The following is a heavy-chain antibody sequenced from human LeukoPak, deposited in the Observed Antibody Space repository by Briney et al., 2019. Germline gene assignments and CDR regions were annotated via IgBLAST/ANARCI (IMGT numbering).Heavy chain of an antibody. J-gene: IGHJ5*02. D-gene: IGHD3-22*01. CDR2: INPNSGGT. V-gene: IGHV1-2*02. Sequence: ASVKVSFKASGYTFTGYYMHWVRQTPGQGLEWMGWINPNSGGTNYAQKFQGRVTMTRDTSISTAYMELSRLRSDDTAVYYCVRDQFMYYYDSSGYSNWFYPWGQGTLVTVSS. CDR3: VRDQFMYYYDSSGYSNWFYP. CDR1: GYTFTGYY.